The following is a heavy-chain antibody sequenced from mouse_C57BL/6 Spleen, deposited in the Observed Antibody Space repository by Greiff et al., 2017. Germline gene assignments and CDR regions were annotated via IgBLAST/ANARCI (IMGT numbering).Heavy chain of an antibody. Sequence: QVQLQQSGAELARPGASVKLSCKASGYTFTSSGISWVKQRTGQGLEWIGEIYPRSGNTYYNEKFKGKATLTADKSSSTAYMELRSLTSEDSAVYFCARSLEWGDYYAMDYWGQGTSVTVSS. D-gene: IGHD1-3*01. CDR3: ARSLEWGDYYAMDY. CDR1: GYTFTSSG. CDR2: IYPRSGNT. V-gene: IGHV1-81*01. J-gene: IGHJ4*01.